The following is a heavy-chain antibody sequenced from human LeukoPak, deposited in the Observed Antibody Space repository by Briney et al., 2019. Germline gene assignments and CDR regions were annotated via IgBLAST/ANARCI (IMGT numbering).Heavy chain of an antibody. J-gene: IGHJ4*02. CDR2: IKHDGSDK. V-gene: IGHV3-7*01. CDR3: AREVAGYADY. Sequence: GGSLRLSCAVSGFTFSNYWMSWVRQAPGKGLEWVANIKHDGSDKYYVDSVKGRFTVSRDNAKNSLYLQMNSLRAEDTAVYYCAREVAGYADYWGQGTLVTVSS. D-gene: IGHD5-12*01. CDR1: GFTFSNYW.